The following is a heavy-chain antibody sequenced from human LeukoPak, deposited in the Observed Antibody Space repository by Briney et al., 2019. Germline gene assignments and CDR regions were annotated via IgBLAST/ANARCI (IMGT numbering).Heavy chain of an antibody. D-gene: IGHD3-10*01. J-gene: IGHJ6*02. Sequence: PGGSLRLSCAASGFTFSSYWMSWVRQAPGKGLEWVANIKQDGSEKYYVDSVKGRFTISRDNAKNSLYLQMNSLRAEDTAVYYCARETFITMVRGDYYYYGMDVWGQGTTVTVSS. CDR2: IKQDGSEK. CDR3: ARETFITMVRGDYYYYGMDV. V-gene: IGHV3-7*01. CDR1: GFTFSSYW.